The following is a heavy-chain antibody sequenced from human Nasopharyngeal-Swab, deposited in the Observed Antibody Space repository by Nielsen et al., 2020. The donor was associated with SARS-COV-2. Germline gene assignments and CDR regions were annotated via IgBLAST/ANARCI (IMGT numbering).Heavy chain of an antibody. CDR1: GGTFSSYA. CDR3: ARERAYSSGLNWFDP. Sequence: SVKVSCKASGGTFSSYAISWVRQAPGQGLEWMGRIIPILGIANYAQKFQGRVTITADKSTSTAYMELSSLRSEDTAVCYCARERAYSSGLNWFDPWGQGTLVTVSS. CDR2: IIPILGIA. D-gene: IGHD6-19*01. J-gene: IGHJ5*02. V-gene: IGHV1-69*04.